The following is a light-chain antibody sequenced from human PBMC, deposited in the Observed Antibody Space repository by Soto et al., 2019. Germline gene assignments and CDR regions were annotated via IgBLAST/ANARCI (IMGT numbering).Light chain of an antibody. Sequence: QSVLTQPPSVSGPPGQRVTISCTGSSSNIGAGYDVHWYQHLPGTAPKLLIYANNNRPSGVPDRFSGSKSGTSASLAITGLQAEDEADYYCSSYTSSTFYVFGTGTKLTVL. CDR2: ANN. CDR1: SSNIGAGYD. CDR3: SSYTSSTFYV. J-gene: IGLJ1*01. V-gene: IGLV1-40*01.